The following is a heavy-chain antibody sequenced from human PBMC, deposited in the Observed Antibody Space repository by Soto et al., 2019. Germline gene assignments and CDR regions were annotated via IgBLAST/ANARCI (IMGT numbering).Heavy chain of an antibody. CDR3: ARGCSDTSCSFWAFDI. J-gene: IGHJ3*02. Sequence: QVHLVQSGAEVKKPGASVKVSCRASGYTFTSYGISWVRQAPGQGLEWMGWISVYNDNTIYAQKLEGRVTMTTDTATNTAYMELRSLRSDDTAFYYCARGCSDTSCSFWAFDIWGQGTMVTVSS. V-gene: IGHV1-18*01. D-gene: IGHD2-2*01. CDR2: ISVYNDNT. CDR1: GYTFTSYG.